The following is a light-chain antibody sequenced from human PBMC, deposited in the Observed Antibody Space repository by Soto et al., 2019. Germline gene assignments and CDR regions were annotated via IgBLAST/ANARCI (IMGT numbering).Light chain of an antibody. CDR2: LGS. J-gene: IGKJ4*01. CDR3: MQDLQAPLT. Sequence: DIVMTQFPLSLPVTPGEPASISCRSSQSLLHSKGYNYLDWYLQKPGQSPQLLIYLGSNRASGVPDRFSGSGSGTDFTLKISRVEAEDVGVYYCMQDLQAPLTFGGGTKVEIK. CDR1: QSLLHSKGYNY. V-gene: IGKV2-28*01.